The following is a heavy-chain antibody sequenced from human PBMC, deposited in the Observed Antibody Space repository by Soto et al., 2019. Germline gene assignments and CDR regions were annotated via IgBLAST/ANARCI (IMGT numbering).Heavy chain of an antibody. Sequence: SGHTLVNPTQTLTLTCTFSGFSRTTSGLGXGWIRQPPRKPLECPAHIYWDDSKRYSPSLKNRFTITKDSYKNQVVLTLTNMASVDTGTYFCLQTHDAVSSAYWGQGTLVTVSS. D-gene: IGHD1-1*01. J-gene: IGHJ4*02. V-gene: IGHV2-5*02. CDR3: LQTHDAVSSAY. CDR2: IYWDDSK. CDR1: GFSRTTSGLG.